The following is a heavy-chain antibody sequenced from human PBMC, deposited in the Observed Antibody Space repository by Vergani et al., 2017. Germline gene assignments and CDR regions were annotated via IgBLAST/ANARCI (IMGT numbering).Heavy chain of an antibody. V-gene: IGHV4-39*01. CDR2: VSYSGAT. J-gene: IGHJ6*03. D-gene: IGHD3/OR15-3a*01. Sequence: QVLLQESGPGLVKPSETLSLTCTVSGGSVDSRKHYWGWTRQPPGKGLEWIGTVSYSGATYYTPSLKNRVKVSLNTSENQFSLQMSSVTAADTAVYYCAKQIYEFWNGYSYYYHYYMDVWGKGTTVTVSS. CDR3: AKQIYEFWNGYSYYYHYYMDV. CDR1: GGSVDSRKHY.